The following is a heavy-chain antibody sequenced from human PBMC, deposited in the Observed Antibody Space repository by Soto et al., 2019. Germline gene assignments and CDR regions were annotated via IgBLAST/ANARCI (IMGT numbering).Heavy chain of an antibody. CDR1: GFTFSSYG. CDR3: ARVPSGWFGDY. CDR2: IWYDGSNK. Sequence: VQLVESGGGVVQPGRSLRLSCAASGFTFSSYGMHWVRQAPGKGLEWVAVIWYDGSNKYYADSVKGRFTISRDNSKNTLYLQMNSLRAEDTAVYYCARVPSGWFGDYWGQGTLVTVSS. D-gene: IGHD6-19*01. V-gene: IGHV3-33*01. J-gene: IGHJ4*02.